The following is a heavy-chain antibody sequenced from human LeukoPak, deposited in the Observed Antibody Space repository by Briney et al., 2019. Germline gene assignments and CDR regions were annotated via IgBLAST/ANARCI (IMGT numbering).Heavy chain of an antibody. D-gene: IGHD6-19*01. Sequence: SGGSLRLSCAASGFTFNNYGMNWVRQAPGKGLEWLAYISSDSSSLSYADSVRGRFTISRDHAKNPLHLQMNSLRDEDTAVYSCARRYSSGWSVFDYWGQGTLVTVSS. J-gene: IGHJ4*02. CDR3: ARRYSSGWSVFDY. CDR2: ISSDSSSL. V-gene: IGHV3-48*02. CDR1: GFTFNNYG.